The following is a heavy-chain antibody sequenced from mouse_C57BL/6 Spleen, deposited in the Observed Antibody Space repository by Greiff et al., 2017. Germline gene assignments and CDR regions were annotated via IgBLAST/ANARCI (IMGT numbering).Heavy chain of an antibody. D-gene: IGHD1-1*01. V-gene: IGHV1-80*01. Sequence: QVQLQQSGAELVKPGASVKISCKASGYAFSSYWMNWVKQRPGKGLEWIGQIYPGDGDTNYNGKFKGKATLTADKSSSTAYMQLSSLTSEDSAVYCCARGITTVVATSGAMDYWGQGTSVTVSS. CDR2: IYPGDGDT. CDR1: GYAFSSYW. J-gene: IGHJ4*01. CDR3: ARGITTVVATSGAMDY.